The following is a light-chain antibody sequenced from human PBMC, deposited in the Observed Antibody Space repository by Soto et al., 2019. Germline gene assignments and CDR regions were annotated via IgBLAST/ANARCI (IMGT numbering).Light chain of an antibody. Sequence: DIQMTQSPASLSAPVGDRVTITCRASQSISSYLNWYQQKPGKAPDLLIYAASSLQSGVTSRFSGSGSGTDFTLTISSLQPEDVATYYCQHSYSTPLTFGGGTKVEIK. CDR3: QHSYSTPLT. V-gene: IGKV1-39*01. CDR2: AAS. J-gene: IGKJ4*01. CDR1: QSISSY.